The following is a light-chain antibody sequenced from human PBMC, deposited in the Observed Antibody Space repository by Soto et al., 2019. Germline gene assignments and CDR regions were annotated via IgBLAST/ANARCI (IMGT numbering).Light chain of an antibody. V-gene: IGLV4-69*01. J-gene: IGLJ3*02. CDR2: LNSDGSH. CDR1: SGHSSYA. CDR3: QTWGTFWV. Sequence: QLVLTQSPSASASLGASVKLTCTLSSGHSSYASAWHQQQPEKGPRYLMKLNSDGSHSKGDGIPDRFSGSSSGAERYLTISSLQSEDEADYYCQTWGTFWVFGGGTKLTVL.